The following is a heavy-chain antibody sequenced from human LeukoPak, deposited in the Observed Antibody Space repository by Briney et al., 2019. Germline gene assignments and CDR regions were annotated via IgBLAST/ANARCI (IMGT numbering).Heavy chain of an antibody. Sequence: GGSLRLSCAASGFTFSSYSMNWVRQAPGKGLEWVSGISWNSGSIGYADSVKGRFTISRDNAKNSLYLQMNSLRAEDTALYYCAKVSSGWKYYFDYWGQGTLVTVSS. V-gene: IGHV3-9*01. CDR1: GFTFSSYS. J-gene: IGHJ4*02. D-gene: IGHD6-19*01. CDR2: ISWNSGSI. CDR3: AKVSSGWKYYFDY.